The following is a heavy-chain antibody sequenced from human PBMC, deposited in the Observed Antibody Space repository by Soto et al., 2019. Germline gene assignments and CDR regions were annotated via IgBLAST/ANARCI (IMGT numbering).Heavy chain of an antibody. D-gene: IGHD3-3*01. CDR2: ISYDGSNK. Sequence: GGSLRLSCAASGFTFSSYGMHWVRQAPGKGLEWVAVISYDGSNKYYADSVKGRFTISRDNSKNTLYLQMNSLRAVDTAVYYCAKDRDIADFWSGYYDIWGQGTMVTVSS. V-gene: IGHV3-30*18. CDR3: AKDRDIADFWSGYYDI. CDR1: GFTFSSYG. J-gene: IGHJ3*02.